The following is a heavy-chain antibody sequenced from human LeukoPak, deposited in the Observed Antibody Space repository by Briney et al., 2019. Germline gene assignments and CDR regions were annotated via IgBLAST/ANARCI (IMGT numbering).Heavy chain of an antibody. V-gene: IGHV3-23*01. D-gene: IGHD2-2*01. J-gene: IGHJ3*02. CDR2: ISGSGGST. CDR1: GFTFSSYA. CDR3: AKDLSYCSSTSCYSDAFDI. Sequence: PGGSLRLSCAASGFTFSSYAMSWVRQAPGKGLEWVPAISGSGGSTYYADSVKGRFTISRDNSKNTLCLQMNSLRAEDTAVYYCAKDLSYCSSTSCYSDAFDIWGQGTMVTVSS.